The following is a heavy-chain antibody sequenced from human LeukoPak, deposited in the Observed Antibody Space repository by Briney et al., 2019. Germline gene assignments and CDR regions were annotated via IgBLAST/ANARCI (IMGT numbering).Heavy chain of an antibody. CDR2: ISTSGST. J-gene: IGHJ4*02. Sequence: PSETLSLTCTVSGASISNYYWSWIRQPAGKGLEWIGRISTSGSTNYNPSLKSRVTMSVDTSKNQFSLKLSSVTAADTALYYCARGACSGGTCYQVDYWGQGTLVTVSS. CDR3: ARGACSGGTCYQVDY. D-gene: IGHD2-15*01. CDR1: GASISNYY. V-gene: IGHV4-4*07.